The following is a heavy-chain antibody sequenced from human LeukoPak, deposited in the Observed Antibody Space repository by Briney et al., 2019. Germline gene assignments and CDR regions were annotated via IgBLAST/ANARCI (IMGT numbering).Heavy chain of an antibody. CDR2: IVVGSGNT. CDR1: GFIFSSSA. V-gene: IGHV1-58*01. CDR3: VADCYGDCID. Sequence: TSVKVSCKASGFIFSSSAVQWVRQARGQRLGRIGWIVVGSGNTNYAQNFQERVTITRDMSTSTAYMELSSLRSEDTAVYYCVADCYGDCIDWGQGTLVTVSS. J-gene: IGHJ4*02. D-gene: IGHD4-17*01.